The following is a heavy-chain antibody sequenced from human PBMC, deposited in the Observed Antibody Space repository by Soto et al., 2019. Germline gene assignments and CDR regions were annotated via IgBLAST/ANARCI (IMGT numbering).Heavy chain of an antibody. Sequence: PGGSLSLTWAGSGFTFSCDGTQWVRQAPGKGLEWVAVISYDGSNKYYADSVKGRFTISRDNSKNTLYLQMNSLRAEDTAVYYCASYVWSSGGYVMDVWGQRTTVTVSS. D-gene: IGHD6-25*01. V-gene: IGHV3-30*03. J-gene: IGHJ6*02. CDR2: ISYDGSNK. CDR3: ASYVWSSGGYVMDV. CDR1: GFTFSCDG.